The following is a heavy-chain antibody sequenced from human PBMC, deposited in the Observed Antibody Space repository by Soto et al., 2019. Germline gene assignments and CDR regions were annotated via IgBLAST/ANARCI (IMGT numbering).Heavy chain of an antibody. CDR1: GFTFSSYW. Sequence: GWSLRLSCAASGFTFSSYWMSWVRQAPGKGLEWVANIKQDGSEKYYVDSVKGRFTISRDNAKNSLYLQMNSLRAEDTAVYYCARDNTAAGSYNWFDPWGQGTLVTASS. V-gene: IGHV3-7*01. CDR3: ARDNTAAGSYNWFDP. D-gene: IGHD6-13*01. J-gene: IGHJ5*02. CDR2: IKQDGSEK.